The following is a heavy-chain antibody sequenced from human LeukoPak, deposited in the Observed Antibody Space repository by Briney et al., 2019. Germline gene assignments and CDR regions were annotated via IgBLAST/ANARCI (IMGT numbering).Heavy chain of an antibody. V-gene: IGHV3-30*18. CDR3: AKDPRYCSGGSCYSGISYCYYYYMDV. CDR1: GFTFSSYG. Sequence: QPGGSLRLSCAASGFTFSSYGMHWVRRAPGKGLEWVAVISYDGSNKYYADSVKGRFTISRDNSKNTLYLQMNSLRAEDTAVYYCAKDPRYCSGGSCYSGISYCYYYYMDVWGKGTTVTVSS. D-gene: IGHD2-15*01. CDR2: ISYDGSNK. J-gene: IGHJ6*03.